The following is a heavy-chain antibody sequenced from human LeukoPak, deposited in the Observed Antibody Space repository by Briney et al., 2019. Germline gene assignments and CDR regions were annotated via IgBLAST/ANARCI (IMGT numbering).Heavy chain of an antibody. CDR3: ARGPKNVDTAMVGHYYFDY. V-gene: IGHV4-34*01. D-gene: IGHD5-18*01. Sequence: NSSETLSLTCAVYGGSFSGYYWSWIRQPPGKGLEWIGEINHSGSTNYNPSLKSRVTISVDTSKNQFSLKLSSVTAADTAVYYCARGPKNVDTAMVGHYYFDYWGQGTLVTVSS. J-gene: IGHJ4*02. CDR1: GGSFSGYY. CDR2: INHSGST.